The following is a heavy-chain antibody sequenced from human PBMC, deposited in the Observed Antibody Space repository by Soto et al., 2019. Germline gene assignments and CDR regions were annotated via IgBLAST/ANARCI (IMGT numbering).Heavy chain of an antibody. CDR2: ISSGGST. D-gene: IGHD1-26*01. CDR3: VKGVGATMVGWYFDL. Sequence: GGSLRLSCAASGFTVSSSYMSWVRQAPEKGVEFVSVISSGGSTYYADSVKGRFTISRDNSKNTLYVQMSSLRTEDTAVYYCVKGVGATMVGWYFDLWGRGTLVTVSS. V-gene: IGHV3-53*05. J-gene: IGHJ2*01. CDR1: GFTVSSSY.